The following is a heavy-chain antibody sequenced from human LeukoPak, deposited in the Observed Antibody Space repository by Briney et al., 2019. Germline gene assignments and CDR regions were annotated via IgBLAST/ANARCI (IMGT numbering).Heavy chain of an antibody. CDR3: ARAGGRNWNDGTFDY. D-gene: IGHD1-1*01. J-gene: IGHJ4*02. Sequence: ASVKVSCKASGGTFSSYAISWVRQAPGQGPEWMGWINTNTGNPTYAQGFTGRFVFSLDTSVSTAYLQISSLKAEDTAVYYCARAGGRNWNDGTFDYWGQGTLVTVSS. CDR2: INTNTGNP. CDR1: GGTFSSYA. V-gene: IGHV7-4-1*02.